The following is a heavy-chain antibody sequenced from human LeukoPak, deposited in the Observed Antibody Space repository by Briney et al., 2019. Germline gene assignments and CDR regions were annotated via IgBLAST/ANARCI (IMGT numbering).Heavy chain of an antibody. V-gene: IGHV4-39*07. CDR1: GGSISSRPYH. J-gene: IGHJ4*02. CDR3: ARGANYFDY. Sequence: SETLSLTCTVSGGSISSRPYHWGWIRQSPGKGLECIGSLYHSGSTNYNPSLKSRVTISVDKSKNQFSLKLSSVTAADTAVYYCARGANYFDYWGQGTLVTVSS. CDR2: LYHSGST.